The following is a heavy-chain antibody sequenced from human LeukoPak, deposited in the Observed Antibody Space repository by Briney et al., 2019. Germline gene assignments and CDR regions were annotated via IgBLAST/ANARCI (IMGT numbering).Heavy chain of an antibody. V-gene: IGHV5-51*01. CDR3: ARQTPGQYGMDV. J-gene: IGHJ6*02. Sequence: GESLKISFKGSGYSFTTYWIGWVRQMPGKDLEWMGIIHPGDSDRRYSPTFQGLVTISADKSISTAYLQLSSLKASDTAMYYCARQTPGQYGMDVWGQGTTVTVSS. CDR1: GYSFTTYW. CDR2: IHPGDSDR. D-gene: IGHD2-15*01.